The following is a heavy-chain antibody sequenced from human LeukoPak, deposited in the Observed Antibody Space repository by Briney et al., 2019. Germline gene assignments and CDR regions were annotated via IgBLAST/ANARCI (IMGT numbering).Heavy chain of an antibody. CDR3: ARERDYGSRFDP. D-gene: IGHD3-10*01. CDR2: INAGNGNT. J-gene: IGHJ5*02. V-gene: IGHV1-3*01. Sequence: ASVKVSCKASEYTFTSYAMHWVRQAPGQRLEWMGWINAGNGNTKYSQKFQGRVTITRDTSASTAYMELSSLRSEDTAVYYCARERDYGSRFDPWGQGTLVTVSS. CDR1: EYTFTSYA.